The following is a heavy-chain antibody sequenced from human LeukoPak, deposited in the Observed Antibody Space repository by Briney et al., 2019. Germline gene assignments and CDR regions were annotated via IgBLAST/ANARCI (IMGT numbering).Heavy chain of an antibody. CDR2: MNHSGST. D-gene: IGHD6-19*01. CDR1: GGSFSGYY. CDR3: ARAQGRLVPPAY. Sequence: SPSETLSLTCAVYGGSFSGYYWSWIRQPPGKGLEWIGEMNHSGSTNYNPSLKSRVTISADTSKKQFSLKLSSVTAADTAVYYCARAQGRLVPPAYWGQGTLVTVSS. J-gene: IGHJ4*02. V-gene: IGHV4-34*01.